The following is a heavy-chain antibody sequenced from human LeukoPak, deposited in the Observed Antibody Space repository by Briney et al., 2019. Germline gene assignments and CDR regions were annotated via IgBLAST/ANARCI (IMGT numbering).Heavy chain of an antibody. CDR1: GGSISSYY. CDR3: ARDRLGGRYYYYGMDV. D-gene: IGHD7-27*01. CDR2: IYYSGST. J-gene: IGHJ6*02. Sequence: ASETLSLTCTVSGGSISSYYWSWIRQPPGKGLEWIGYIYYSGSTNYNPSLKSRVTISVDTSKNQFSLKLSSVTAADTAVYYCARDRLGGRYYYYGMDVWGQGTTVTVSS. V-gene: IGHV4-59*01.